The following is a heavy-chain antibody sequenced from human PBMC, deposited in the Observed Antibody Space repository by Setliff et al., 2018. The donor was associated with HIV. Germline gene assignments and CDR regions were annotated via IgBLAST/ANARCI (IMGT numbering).Heavy chain of an antibody. Sequence: PSETLSLTCTVSGGSISSGSNYWSWIRQPAGKGLEWIGRIYTSGSTNYNPSLKSRVTISGDSSKNQVSLMLSSVTAADTAVYFCARVPSSGWYGGHHYMDVWGKGAAVTVSS. D-gene: IGHD6-19*01. CDR1: GGSISSGSNY. CDR2: IYTSGST. CDR3: ARVPSSGWYGGHHYMDV. V-gene: IGHV4-61*02. J-gene: IGHJ6*03.